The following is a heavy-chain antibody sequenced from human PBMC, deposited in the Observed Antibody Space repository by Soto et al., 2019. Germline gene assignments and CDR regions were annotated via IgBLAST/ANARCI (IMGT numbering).Heavy chain of an antibody. Sequence: EVQLLESGGGLVQPGGSLRLSCAASGFTFITYGMTWVRQAPGKGLEYVSSITGSGAGTYYAESVKGRFTISRDNSNNTLYLPMNSLRAEDTAIYYCAREAGHLNYWGQGTLVTVSS. CDR3: AREAGHLNY. J-gene: IGHJ4*02. CDR2: ITGSGAGT. D-gene: IGHD3-10*01. V-gene: IGHV3-23*01. CDR1: GFTFITYG.